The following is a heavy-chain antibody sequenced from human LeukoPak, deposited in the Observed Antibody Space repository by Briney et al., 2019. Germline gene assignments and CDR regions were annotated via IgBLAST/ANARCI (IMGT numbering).Heavy chain of an antibody. J-gene: IGHJ4*02. CDR2: IYYSGST. CDR1: GGSISSYY. V-gene: IGHV4-59*01. Sequence: PSETLSLTCTVSGGSISSYYWSWIRQPPGKGLEWIGYIYYSGSTNYNPSLKSRVTISVDTSKNQFSLKLSSVTAADTTVYYCAREIGGNGDYWGQGTLVTVSS. CDR3: AREIGGNGDY. D-gene: IGHD4-23*01.